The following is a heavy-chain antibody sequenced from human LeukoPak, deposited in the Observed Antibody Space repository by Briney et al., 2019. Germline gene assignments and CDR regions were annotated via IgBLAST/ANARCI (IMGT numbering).Heavy chain of an antibody. CDR3: EGSAGY. J-gene: IGHJ4*02. V-gene: IGHV3-7*01. CDR1: RFTFCNSW. CDR2: IKRDGSEK. Sequence: PGGSLRVSCAASRFTFCNSWMSWVRQAPGKGLEWVANIKRDGSEKHYVDSVKGRFTISRDNAKSSLFLQMNSLRAEDTAVYYCEGSAGYWGQGTLVTVSS.